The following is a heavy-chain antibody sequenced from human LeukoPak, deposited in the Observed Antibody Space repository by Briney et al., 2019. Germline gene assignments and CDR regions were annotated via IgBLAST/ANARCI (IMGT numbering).Heavy chain of an antibody. D-gene: IGHD3-9*01. Sequence: ASVKASCKASGYAFICYVISWVRQAPGQGLGWMGWINVYNGSTNYAQKLQGRVAMTTDTSTSTAYMELRSLRSDDTAVYYCARSFLTGLNYYYYYGMDVWGQGTTVTVSS. CDR3: ARSFLTGLNYYYYYGMDV. V-gene: IGHV1-18*01. CDR2: INVYNGST. J-gene: IGHJ6*02. CDR1: GYAFICYV.